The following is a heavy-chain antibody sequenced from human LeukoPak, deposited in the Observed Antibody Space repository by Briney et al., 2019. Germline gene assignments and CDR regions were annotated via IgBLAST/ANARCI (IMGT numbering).Heavy chain of an antibody. J-gene: IGHJ3*02. D-gene: IGHD3-22*01. CDR2: IYYSGST. CDR3: AGHPYYYDSSGYYPNGAFDI. CDR1: GGSISSSSYY. V-gene: IGHV4-39*01. Sequence: SETLSLTCTVSGGSISSSSYYWGWIRQPPGKGLEWIGSIYYSGSTYYNPSLKSRVTISVDTSKNQFSLELSSVTAADTAVYYCAGHPYYYDSSGYYPNGAFDIWGQGTMVTVSS.